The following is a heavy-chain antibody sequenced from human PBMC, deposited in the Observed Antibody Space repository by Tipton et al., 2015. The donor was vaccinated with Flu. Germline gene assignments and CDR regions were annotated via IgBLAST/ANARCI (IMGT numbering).Heavy chain of an antibody. D-gene: IGHD3-16*01. V-gene: IGHV4-61*01. J-gene: IGHJ4*02. CDR2: IYYSGST. Sequence: TLSLTCTVSGGSVSSGSYYWSWIRQPPGKGLEWIGYIYYSGSTNYNPSLKSRVTISVDTSKNQFSLKLSSVTAADTAVYYCARRRRGDGYYFDYWGQGTLVTVSS. CDR3: ARRRRGDGYYFDY. CDR1: GGSVSSGSYY.